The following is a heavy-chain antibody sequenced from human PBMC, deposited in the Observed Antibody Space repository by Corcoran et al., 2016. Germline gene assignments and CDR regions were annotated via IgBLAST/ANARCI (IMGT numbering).Heavy chain of an antibody. CDR2: ISPSGDTL. Sequence: QVQLMESGGDLVKPGGSLRLSCAASGFTFSDYYMSWIRQAPGKGLEWVSHISPSGDTLYYANSVKGRFTSSRDNAKNSFYLQMNSLRAEDTAVFYCARRGSGRYFDLWGRGTLVTVSS. J-gene: IGHJ2*01. CDR1: GFTFSDYY. CDR3: ARRGSGRYFDL. V-gene: IGHV3-11*01.